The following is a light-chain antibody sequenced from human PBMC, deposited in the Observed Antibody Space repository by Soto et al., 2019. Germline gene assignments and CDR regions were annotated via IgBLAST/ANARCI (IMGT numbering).Light chain of an antibody. V-gene: IGKV3-20*01. Sequence: ENVLTQSPGTLSLSPGERATLSCRASQSVSSSYLTWYQQKPGQAPRLLIYGASSRATDIPDRFSGSGSGTDSTLTINRLEPEDFAVYYCQPYDSSPVTFGQGTKLEIK. J-gene: IGKJ2*01. CDR2: GAS. CDR3: QPYDSSPVT. CDR1: QSVSSSY.